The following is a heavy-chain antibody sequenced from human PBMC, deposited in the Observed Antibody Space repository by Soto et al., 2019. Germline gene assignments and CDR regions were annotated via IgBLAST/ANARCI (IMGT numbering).Heavy chain of an antibody. D-gene: IGHD2-2*01. CDR3: ARWIYCSSTSCPEANYYYYYGMDV. CDR1: GGTFSSFA. J-gene: IGHJ6*01. CDR2: IIPIFGTA. V-gene: IGHV1-69*01. Sequence: QVQLVQSGAEAKQPGSSVKVSCKASGGTFSSFAISWVRQAPGQGLEWMGGIIPIFGTANYAQKCQGRVTITADESTSTAYMELRSLRSEDTAVYYCARWIYCSSTSCPEANYYYYYGMDVW.